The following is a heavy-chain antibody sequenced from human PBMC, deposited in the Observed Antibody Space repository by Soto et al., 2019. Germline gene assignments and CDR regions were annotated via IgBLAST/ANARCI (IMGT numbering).Heavy chain of an antibody. Sequence: SETLSLTCAVYGGSFSGYYWSWIRQPPGKGLEWIGEINHSGSTNYNPSLKSRVTISVDTSKNQFSLKLSSVTAADTAVYYCASSDYENDYWGQGTLVTFSP. D-gene: IGHD4-17*01. V-gene: IGHV4-34*01. CDR1: GGSFSGYY. CDR3: ASSDYENDY. J-gene: IGHJ4*02. CDR2: INHSGST.